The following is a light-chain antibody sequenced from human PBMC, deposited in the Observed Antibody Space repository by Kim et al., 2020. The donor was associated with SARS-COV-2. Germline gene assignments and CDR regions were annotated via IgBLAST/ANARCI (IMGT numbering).Light chain of an antibody. CDR2: AAS. Sequence: ESVGDRVTITCRASQDIANSLAWYQQKPGKVPKVLIYAASTLQSGVPSRFSGSGSGTEFTLTIGSLQTEDAATYYCQKYNSAPWTFGPGTKVDIK. V-gene: IGKV1-27*01. J-gene: IGKJ1*01. CDR3: QKYNSAPWT. CDR1: QDIANS.